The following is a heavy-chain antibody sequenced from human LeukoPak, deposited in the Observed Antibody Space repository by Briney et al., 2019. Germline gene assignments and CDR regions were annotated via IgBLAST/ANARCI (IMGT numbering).Heavy chain of an antibody. J-gene: IGHJ4*02. CDR3: ARHPVSSGSIADDY. D-gene: IGHD3-22*01. V-gene: IGHV3-66*04. CDR2: IYSGGST. CDR1: GFIFSSYG. Sequence: PGGSLRLSCAASGFIFSSYGMHWVRQAPGKGLEWVSVIYSGGSTYYADSVKGRFTISRDNSKNTLYLQMNSLRAEDTAVYYCARHPVSSGSIADDYWGQGTLVTVSS.